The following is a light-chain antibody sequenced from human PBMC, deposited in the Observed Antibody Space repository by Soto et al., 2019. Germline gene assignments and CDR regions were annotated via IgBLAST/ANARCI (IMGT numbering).Light chain of an antibody. CDR1: SSNIGNKY. V-gene: IGLV1-51*02. CDR3: GTWASSLSAGF. J-gene: IGLJ2*01. Sequence: QSVLTQPPSVSAAPGQKVTISCSGSSSNIGNKYVSWFQQLPGTAPKLHIDENNKRPSRIPDRFSGSKSGTSATLGITGLQTGDEADYYCGTWASSLSAGFFGGWTKLTVL. CDR2: ENN.